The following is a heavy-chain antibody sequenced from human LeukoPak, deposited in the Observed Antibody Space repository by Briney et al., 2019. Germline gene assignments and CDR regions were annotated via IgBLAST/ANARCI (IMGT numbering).Heavy chain of an antibody. D-gene: IGHD5-18*01. CDR1: GGSFSVYY. V-gene: IGHV4-34*01. CDR3: ARGSSRGYSSGLNY. Sequence: SETLSLTCAVCGGSFSVYYWSGIRQPPGKGLEWIGEIIHSGGTNYNPSLKSRVTISVDTSKNQFSLSLSSVTAADTALYYCARGSSRGYSSGLNYWGQGTLVTVSS. J-gene: IGHJ4*02. CDR2: IIHSGGT.